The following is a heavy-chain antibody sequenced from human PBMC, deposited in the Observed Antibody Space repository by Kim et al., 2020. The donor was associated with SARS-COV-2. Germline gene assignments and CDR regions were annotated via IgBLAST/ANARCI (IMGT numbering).Heavy chain of an antibody. CDR1: GFTFDDYA. CDR3: AKDIGGILTGYYWGYFDC. CDR2: ISWNSGSI. D-gene: IGHD3-9*01. J-gene: IGHJ4*02. V-gene: IGHV3-9*01. Sequence: GGSLRLSCAASGFTFDDYAMHWVRQAPGKGLEWVSGISWNSGSIGYADSVKGRFTISRDNAKNSLYLQMNSLRAEDTALYYCAKDIGGILTGYYWGYFDCWGQGTLVTVSS.